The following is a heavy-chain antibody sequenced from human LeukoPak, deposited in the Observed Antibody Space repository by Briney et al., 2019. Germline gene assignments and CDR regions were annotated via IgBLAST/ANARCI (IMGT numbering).Heavy chain of an antibody. D-gene: IGHD2-15*01. CDR1: GYTFTGYY. Sequence: SVKVSCKASGYTFTGYYMHWVRQAPGQGLEWMGRIIPILGIANYAQKFQGRVTITADKSTSTAYMELSSLRSEDTAVYYCARGITSGGGLDYWGQGTLVTVSS. V-gene: IGHV1-69*04. CDR3: ARGITSGGGLDY. J-gene: IGHJ4*02. CDR2: IIPILGIA.